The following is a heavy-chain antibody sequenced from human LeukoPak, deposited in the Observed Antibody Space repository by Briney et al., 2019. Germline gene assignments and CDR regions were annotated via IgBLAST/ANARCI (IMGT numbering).Heavy chain of an antibody. CDR3: ARVLGQGTTYYFDY. CDR2: ISAYNGNT. J-gene: IGHJ4*02. D-gene: IGHD2-2*01. Sequence: ASVKVSCKASGYTFTSYGISWVRQAPGQGLEWTGWISAYNGNTNYAQKLQGRVTMTTDTSTSTAYMELRSLRSDDTAVYYCARVLGQGTTYYFDYWGQGTLVTVSS. CDR1: GYTFTSYG. V-gene: IGHV1-18*01.